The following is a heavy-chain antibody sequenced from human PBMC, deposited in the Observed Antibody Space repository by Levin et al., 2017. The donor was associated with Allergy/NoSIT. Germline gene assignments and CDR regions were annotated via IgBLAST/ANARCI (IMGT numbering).Heavy chain of an antibody. CDR2: ISSSSSYI. Sequence: GESLKISCAASGFTFSSYSMNWVRQAPGKGLEWVSSISSSSSYIYYADSVKGRFTISRDNAKNSLYLQMNSLRAEDTAVYYCASWYSNTWYGGFWGQGALVTVSS. V-gene: IGHV3-21*01. CDR1: GFTFSSYS. CDR3: ASWYSNTWYGGF. J-gene: IGHJ4*02. D-gene: IGHD6-13*01.